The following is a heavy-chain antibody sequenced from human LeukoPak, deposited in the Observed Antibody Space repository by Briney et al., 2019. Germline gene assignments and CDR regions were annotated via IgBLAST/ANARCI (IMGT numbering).Heavy chain of an antibody. CDR1: GFTFDDYG. J-gene: IGHJ4*02. CDR2: INWNGGST. D-gene: IGHD2-2*01. Sequence: PGGSLRLSCAASGFTFDDYGMSWVRQAPGKGLEWVSGINWNGGSTGYADSVKGRFTISRDNAKNSLYLQMNSLRAEDTALYYCARAGSTSWISDFDYWGQGTLVTVSS. CDR3: ARAGSTSWISDFDY. V-gene: IGHV3-20*04.